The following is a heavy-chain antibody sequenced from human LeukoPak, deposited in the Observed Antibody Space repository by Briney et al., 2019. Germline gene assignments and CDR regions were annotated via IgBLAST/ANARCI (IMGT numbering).Heavy chain of an antibody. J-gene: IGHJ4*02. Sequence: SVKVSCKASGDTFTNYPISWVRQAPGQGLEWMGGIIPIFNTTNYAQKFQGRVTITTDGSTSTAFMELTSLRSEDTAVYYCARVLEATHFDYWGQGTLVTVSS. V-gene: IGHV1-69*05. CDR3: ARVLEATHFDY. D-gene: IGHD2/OR15-2a*01. CDR1: GDTFTNYP. CDR2: IIPIFNTT.